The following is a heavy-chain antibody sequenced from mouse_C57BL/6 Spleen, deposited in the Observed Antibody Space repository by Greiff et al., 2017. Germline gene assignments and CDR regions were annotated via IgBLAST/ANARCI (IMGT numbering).Heavy chain of an antibody. J-gene: IGHJ2*01. CDR1: GFNIKDDY. CDR2: IDPENGDT. Sequence: SGAELVRPGASVKLSCTASGFNIKDDYMHWVKQRPEQGLEWIGWIDPENGDTEYASKFQGKATITADTSSNTAYLQLSSLTSEDTAVYYCTTPGVVGDWGQGTTLTVSS. D-gene: IGHD1-1*01. CDR3: TTPGVVGD. V-gene: IGHV14-4*01.